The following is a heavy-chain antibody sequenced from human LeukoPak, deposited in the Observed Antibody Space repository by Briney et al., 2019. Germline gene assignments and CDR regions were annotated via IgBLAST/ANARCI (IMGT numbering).Heavy chain of an antibody. J-gene: IGHJ4*02. CDR3: ARGLISSGYSPYFDY. V-gene: IGHV3-21*01. CDR1: GLTFSSSS. CDR2: ISSSSNYM. D-gene: IGHD3-22*01. Sequence: PGGSLRLSCAASGLTFSSSSMNWVRQAPGKVLEWVSSISSSSNYMYYTDSAKGRFTIFRDNAENSLYMQMNSLRIEDTAVYYCARGLISSGYSPYFDYWGQGTLVTVSS.